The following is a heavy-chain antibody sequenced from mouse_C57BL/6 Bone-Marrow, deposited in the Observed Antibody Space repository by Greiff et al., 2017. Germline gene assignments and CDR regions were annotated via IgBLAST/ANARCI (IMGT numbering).Heavy chain of an antibody. D-gene: IGHD2-3*01. CDR1: GYTFTSYW. J-gene: IGHJ2*01. CDR2: IDPSDSYT. CDR3: ARPGGYYDY. Sequence: QVQLQQPGAELVKPGASVKLSCKASGYTFTSYWMQWVKQRPGQGLEWIGEIDPSDSYTNYNQKFKGKATLTVDTSSSTAYMQLSSLTSEDSAVYYCARPGGYYDYWGQGTTLTVSS. V-gene: IGHV1-50*01.